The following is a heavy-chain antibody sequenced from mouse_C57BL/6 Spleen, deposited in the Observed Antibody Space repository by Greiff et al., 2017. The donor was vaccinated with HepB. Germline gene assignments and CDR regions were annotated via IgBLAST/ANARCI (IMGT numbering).Heavy chain of an antibody. D-gene: IGHD2-12*01. J-gene: IGHJ1*03. Sequence: QVQLQQSGAELVRPGASVTLSCKASGYTFTDYEMHWVKQTPVHGLEWIGAIDPETGGTAYNQKFKGKAILTADKSSSTAYMELRSRTSEDSAVYYCTRSNYSPWYFDVWGTGTTVTVSS. CDR3: TRSNYSPWYFDV. V-gene: IGHV1-15*01. CDR1: GYTFTDYE. CDR2: IDPETGGT.